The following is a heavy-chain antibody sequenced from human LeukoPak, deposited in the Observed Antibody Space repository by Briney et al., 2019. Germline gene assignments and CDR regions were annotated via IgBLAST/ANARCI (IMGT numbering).Heavy chain of an antibody. CDR1: GLTSSSYS. CDR3: AKDKTGEYFQH. D-gene: IGHD1-14*01. J-gene: IGHJ1*01. V-gene: IGHV3-21*04. CDR2: ISSSSSYI. Sequence: KSGGSLRLSCAASGLTSSSYSMNWVRQAPGKGLEWVSSISSSSSYIYYADSVKGRFTISRDNSKNTLYLQMNSLRAEDTAVYYCAKDKTGEYFQHWGQGTLVTVSS.